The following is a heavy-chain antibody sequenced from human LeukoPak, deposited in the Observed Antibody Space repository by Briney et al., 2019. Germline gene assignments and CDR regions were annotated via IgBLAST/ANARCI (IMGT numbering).Heavy chain of an antibody. J-gene: IGHJ4*02. Sequence: ASVKVSCKASGYTFTCYYMHWVRQAPGQGLEWRGWINPNSGGTNYAQKFQRRVTMTRDTSISTAYMELSRLISDDTAVYYCARVLELPGPLGPRRRYFDYWGQGTLVTVSS. D-gene: IGHD1-7*01. CDR1: GYTFTCYY. CDR3: ARVLELPGPLGPRRRYFDY. CDR2: INPNSGGT. V-gene: IGHV1-2*02.